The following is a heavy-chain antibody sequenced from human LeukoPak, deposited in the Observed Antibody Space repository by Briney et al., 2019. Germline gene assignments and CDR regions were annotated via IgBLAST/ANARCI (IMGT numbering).Heavy chain of an antibody. V-gene: IGHV3-33*01. Sequence: PGGSLRLSCAASGFTFSSYGMHWVRKAPGKGLEWVAVIWYDGSNKYYADSVKGRFTISRDNSKNTLYLQMNSLRAEDTAVYYCAREVGAFDIWGQGTMVTVSS. J-gene: IGHJ3*02. CDR2: IWYDGSNK. CDR3: AREVGAFDI. D-gene: IGHD1-26*01. CDR1: GFTFSSYG.